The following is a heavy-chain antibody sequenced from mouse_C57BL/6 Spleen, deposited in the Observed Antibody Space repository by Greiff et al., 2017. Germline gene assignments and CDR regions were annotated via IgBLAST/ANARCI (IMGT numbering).Heavy chain of an antibody. CDR2: IRLKSDNYAT. CDR1: GFTFSNYW. Sequence: DVQLVESGGGLVQPGGSMKLSCVASGFTFSNYWMNWVRQSPEKGLEWVAQIRLKSDNYATHYAESVKGRFTISRDDSKSSVYLQMNNLRAEDTGIYYCSGRSYGYFDVWGTGTTVTVAS. J-gene: IGHJ1*03. V-gene: IGHV6-3*01. CDR3: SGRSYGYFDV.